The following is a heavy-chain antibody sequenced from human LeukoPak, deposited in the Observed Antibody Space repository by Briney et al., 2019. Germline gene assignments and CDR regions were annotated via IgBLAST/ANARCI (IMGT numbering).Heavy chain of an antibody. CDR2: ISVSGGST. Sequence: GSFRLFCAASGFTFSTYAMTWVGQAPGRGLEWVSSISVSGGSTYYADSVKGRFTISRDNSNNTLYLQMNTLRGEDTALYYCARGYVQPDNWGHGNLVSVSS. J-gene: IGHJ4*01. D-gene: IGHD3-16*01. CDR3: ARGYVQPDN. CDR1: GFTFSTYA. V-gene: IGHV3-23*01.